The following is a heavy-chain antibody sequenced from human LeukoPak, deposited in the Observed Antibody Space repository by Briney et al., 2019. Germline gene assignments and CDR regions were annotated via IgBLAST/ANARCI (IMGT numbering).Heavy chain of an antibody. V-gene: IGHV1-2*06. CDR1: GYTFTGYY. CDR3: ARGYDDSRSWYNWFDP. Sequence: ASVKVSCKASGYTFTGYYMHWVRQAHGQGLEWMGRINPNSGGTNYAQKFQGRVTMTRDTSISTAYMELSRLRYDDTAVFYCARGYDDSRSWYNWFDPWGQGTLVTVSS. CDR2: INPNSGGT. J-gene: IGHJ5*02. D-gene: IGHD6-13*01.